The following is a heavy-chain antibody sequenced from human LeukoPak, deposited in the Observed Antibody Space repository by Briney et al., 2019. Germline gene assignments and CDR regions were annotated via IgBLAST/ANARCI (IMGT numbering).Heavy chain of an antibody. J-gene: IGHJ6*03. D-gene: IGHD6-19*01. CDR3: AREAVAGKYYYYYYMDV. V-gene: IGHV3-48*01. CDR1: GFTFSSYS. CDR2: ISSSSSTI. Sequence: GGSLRLSCAASGFTFSSYSMNWVRQAPGKGLEWVSYISSSSSTIYYADSVKGRFTISRDNAKNSLYLQMNSLRAEDTAVYYCAREAVAGKYYYYYYMDVWGKGTTVTISS.